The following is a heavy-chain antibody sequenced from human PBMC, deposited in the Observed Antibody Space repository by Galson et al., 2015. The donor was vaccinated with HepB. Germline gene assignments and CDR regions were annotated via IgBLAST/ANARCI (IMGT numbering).Heavy chain of an antibody. CDR3: ARGGLAAIGGPSFDS. J-gene: IGHJ4*02. Sequence: SVKVSCKASGYTFNTYGISWVRLAPGQGLEWMGRINPYSGSTINAQKFQDRVTMTADTSTNTAYLELGSLTFDDTAVYYCARGGLAAIGGPSFDSWGQGTLVTVSS. D-gene: IGHD5-24*01. CDR1: GYTFNTYG. V-gene: IGHV1-18*01. CDR2: INPYSGST.